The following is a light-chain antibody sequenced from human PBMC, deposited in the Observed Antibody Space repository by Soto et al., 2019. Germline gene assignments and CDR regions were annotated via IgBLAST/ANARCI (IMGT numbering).Light chain of an antibody. V-gene: IGKV3-15*01. J-gene: IGKJ1*01. CDR2: GAF. Sequence: EIVMTQSPATLSVSPGERATLSCRASQSVSSNLAWYQQKPGHAPRLLIYGAFTRATGIPARVSGSGSGTEFTLTISSLQSEDFAVYYCQQYNNWPRTFGQGTKVEIK. CDR3: QQYNNWPRT. CDR1: QSVSSN.